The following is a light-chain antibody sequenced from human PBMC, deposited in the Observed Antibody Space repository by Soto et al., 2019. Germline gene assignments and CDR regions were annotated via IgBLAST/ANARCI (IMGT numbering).Light chain of an antibody. Sequence: SYELTRPPSVSVAPGKTARITCGGNNIGSKSVHWYQQKPGQAPVLVIYYDSDRPSGIPERFSGSNSGNTATLTISRVEAGDEADYYCQVWDSSSDHHYVFGTGTKVTVL. CDR2: YDS. CDR3: QVWDSSSDHHYV. V-gene: IGLV3-21*04. J-gene: IGLJ1*01. CDR1: NIGSKS.